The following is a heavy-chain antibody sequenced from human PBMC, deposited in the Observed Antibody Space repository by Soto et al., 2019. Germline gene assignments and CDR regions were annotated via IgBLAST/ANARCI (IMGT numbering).Heavy chain of an antibody. CDR2: INHSGST. Sequence: QVQLQHWGAGLLKPSETLSLTCAVYGGSFSGYFWNWIRQSPGKGLEWIGEINHSGSTNYNASLKSRVTRSVDRSKKQFSLKLRSVTAADTAMYYCARARVAVAGTLDYWGQGTLVTVSS. V-gene: IGHV4-34*01. J-gene: IGHJ4*02. D-gene: IGHD6-19*01. CDR1: GGSFSGYF. CDR3: ARARVAVAGTLDY.